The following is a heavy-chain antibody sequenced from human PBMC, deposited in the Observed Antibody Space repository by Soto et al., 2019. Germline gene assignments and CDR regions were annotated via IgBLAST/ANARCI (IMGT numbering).Heavy chain of an antibody. CDR1: GVTFSTYT. Sequence: QVQLVQSGAEVKKPGSSVKVSCKTSGVTFSTYTINWVRQAPGQGLEWMGGIIPIFVTANYAQKFQGRVTITADKSTSTAYMELSSLTSEDTAIYYCANDYNNYEGYVMDVGGQGTPVTVSS. J-gene: IGHJ6*02. CDR3: ANDYNNYEGYVMDV. CDR2: IIPIFVTA. D-gene: IGHD4-4*01. V-gene: IGHV1-69*06.